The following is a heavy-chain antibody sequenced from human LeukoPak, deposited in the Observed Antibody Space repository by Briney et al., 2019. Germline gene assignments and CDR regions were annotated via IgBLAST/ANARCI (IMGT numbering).Heavy chain of an antibody. CDR2: MNPNCGNT. D-gene: IGHD2-2*01. CDR1: GYTFTNYD. Sequence: ASVKLSCKASGYTFTNYDINWVRQATGQGLEWMGWMNPNCGNTGYAQKFQGRVTINRNTSISTAYMELSSLRSEDTAVYYCARCATPRIACYDFWGQGTLVTVSS. CDR3: ARCATPRIACYDF. V-gene: IGHV1-8*02. J-gene: IGHJ4*02.